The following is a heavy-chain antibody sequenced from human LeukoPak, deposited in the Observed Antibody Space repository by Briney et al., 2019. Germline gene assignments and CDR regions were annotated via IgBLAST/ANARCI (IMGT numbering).Heavy chain of an antibody. CDR3: ARDGEYSSSSVLFDY. CDR2: ISYDGSNK. V-gene: IGHV3-30*03. Sequence: PGRSLRLSCAASGFTFSSYGMHWVRQAPGKGLEWVAVISYDGSNKYYADSVKGRFTISRDNAENSLYLQMNSLRAEDTAVYYCARDGEYSSSSVLFDYWGQGTLVTVSS. J-gene: IGHJ4*02. CDR1: GFTFSSYG. D-gene: IGHD6-6*01.